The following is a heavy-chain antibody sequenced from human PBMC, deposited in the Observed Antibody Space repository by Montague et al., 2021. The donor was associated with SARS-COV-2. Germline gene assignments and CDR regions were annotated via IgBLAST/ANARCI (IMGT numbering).Heavy chain of an antibody. J-gene: IGHJ5*02. CDR3: VRAVGLVVARTLGRLDP. CDR2: TNSDGRST. D-gene: IGHD2-21*01. CDR1: GFTFSEYW. V-gene: IGHV3-74*03. Sequence: SLRLSCAVSGFTFSEYWMHWVRQAPGKGLEWVSRTNSDGRSTTYADSVKGRFTISRDNAKNMLYLQMNSLRGEDTAVYYCVRAVGLVVARTLGRLDPWGQGTLVTVSS.